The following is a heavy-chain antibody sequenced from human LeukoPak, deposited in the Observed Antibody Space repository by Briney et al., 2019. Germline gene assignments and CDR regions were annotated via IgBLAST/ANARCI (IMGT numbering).Heavy chain of an antibody. V-gene: IGHV3-23*01. CDR1: GFTFSSYA. CDR3: VGKGVGESPGNYYYMDV. Sequence: GGSLRLSCAASGFTFSSYAMSWVRQAPGKGLEWVSAISGSGGSTYYADSVKGRFTISRDNSKNTLYLQMNSLTAEATADYYCVGKGVGESPGNYYYMDVWGKGTTVTVSS. J-gene: IGHJ6*03. D-gene: IGHD3-10*01. CDR2: ISGSGGST.